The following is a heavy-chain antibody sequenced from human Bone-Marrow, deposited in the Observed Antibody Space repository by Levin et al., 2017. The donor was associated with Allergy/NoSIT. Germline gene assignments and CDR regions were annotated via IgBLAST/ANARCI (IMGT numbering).Heavy chain of an antibody. J-gene: IGHJ4*02. V-gene: IGHV3-30*18. CDR2: ISYDGSNK. CDR3: AKVPISFMVRGVTFFDY. Sequence: GGSLRLSCAASGFTFSSYGMHWVRQAPGKGLEWVAVISYDGSNKYYADSVKGRFTISRDNSKNTLYLQMNSLRAEDTAVYYCAKVPISFMVRGVTFFDYWGQGTLVTVSS. D-gene: IGHD3-10*01. CDR1: GFTFSSYG.